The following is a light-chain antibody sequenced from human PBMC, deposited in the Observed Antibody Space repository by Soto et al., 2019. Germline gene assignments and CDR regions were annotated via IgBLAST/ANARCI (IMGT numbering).Light chain of an antibody. CDR1: QSISSY. J-gene: IGKJ4*01. V-gene: IGKV1-39*01. CDR3: QQSYSTPLT. Sequence: DIQMTQSPSSLSASVGDRVTITCRASQSISSYLNWYQQKPGKAPKLLIYAASSLQSGVPSRFSGSGSGTDFTLTISSLQPEDFETYYCQQSYSTPLTFGGGIKVEIK. CDR2: AAS.